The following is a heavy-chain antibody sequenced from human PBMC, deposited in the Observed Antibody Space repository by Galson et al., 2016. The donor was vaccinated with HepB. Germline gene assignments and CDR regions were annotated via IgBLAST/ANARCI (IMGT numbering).Heavy chain of an antibody. J-gene: IGHJ5*02. D-gene: IGHD3-3*01. CDR3: AIPYYDFWSRDLHP. V-gene: IGHV7-4-1*02. CDR2: IHPNTGNP. Sequence: SVKVSCKASGYTFTNYPMIWVRQAPGQGLEWMGWIHPNTGNPTYAQGFTGRFVFSLDTSVSTAYLEISSLKAEDTAVYFCAIPYYDFWSRDLHPWGQGTLVTVSS. CDR1: GYTFTNYP.